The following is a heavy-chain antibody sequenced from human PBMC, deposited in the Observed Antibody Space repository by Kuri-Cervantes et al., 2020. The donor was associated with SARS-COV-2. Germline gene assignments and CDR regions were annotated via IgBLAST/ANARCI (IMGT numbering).Heavy chain of an antibody. V-gene: IGHV3-21*04. CDR2: ISSSSSYI. J-gene: IGHJ5*02. D-gene: IGHD3-3*01. Sequence: GGSLRLSCAASGFTFSRYNMNRVRQAPGKGLGWVSSISSSSSYIYYADSVKGRFTISRDNAKNSLYLQMNSLRAEDTAVYSCAKSPLGVVIINWFDPWGQGTLVTVSS. CDR1: GFTFSRYN. CDR3: AKSPLGVVIINWFDP.